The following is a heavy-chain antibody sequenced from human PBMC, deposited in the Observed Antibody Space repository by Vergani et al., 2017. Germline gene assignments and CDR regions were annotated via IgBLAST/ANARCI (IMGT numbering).Heavy chain of an antibody. CDR1: GGTFSSYA. CDR3: ARDHYGSGSYDNYYYYYGMDV. V-gene: IGHV1-69*12. D-gene: IGHD3-10*01. J-gene: IGHJ6*02. Sequence: QVQLVQSGAEVKKPGSSVKVSCKASGGTFSSYAISWVRQAPGQGLEWRGGIIPIFGTANYAQKFQGRVTITADESTSTAYMELSSLRSEDTAVYYCARDHYGSGSYDNYYYYYGMDVWGQGTTVTVSS. CDR2: IIPIFGTA.